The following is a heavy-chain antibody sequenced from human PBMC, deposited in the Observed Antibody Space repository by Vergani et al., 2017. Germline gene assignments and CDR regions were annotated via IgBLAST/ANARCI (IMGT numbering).Heavy chain of an antibody. CDR1: GFTFSGSA. D-gene: IGHD6-19*01. J-gene: IGHJ4*02. V-gene: IGHV3-73*01. CDR3: NRLGAGAGMGGDY. Sequence: QLVESGGGWVQPGGSLKLSCAASGFTFSGSAMHWVRQASGKGLEWVGRIRSKANSYATAYAASVKGRFTISRNESKNTAYLQMNSLKTEDTAVYYCNRLGAGAGMGGDYWGQGTLVTVSS. CDR2: IRSKANSYAT.